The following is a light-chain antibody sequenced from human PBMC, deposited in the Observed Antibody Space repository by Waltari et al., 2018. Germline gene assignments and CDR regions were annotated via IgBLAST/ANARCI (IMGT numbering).Light chain of an antibody. CDR1: ETVPAGY. J-gene: IGKJ1*01. Sequence: IVLTQSPGTLSLSPGERATLSCRASETVPAGYLAWYQQKPGQSPRLLIYGVSIRATDIPDRFSGSESGTDFTLTVSRLEPGDFAVYYCQQYGSSPWTFGQGTRVEI. V-gene: IGKV3-20*01. CDR3: QQYGSSPWT. CDR2: GVS.